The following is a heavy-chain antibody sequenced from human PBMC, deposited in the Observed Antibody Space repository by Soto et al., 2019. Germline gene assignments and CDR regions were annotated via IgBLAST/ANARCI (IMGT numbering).Heavy chain of an antibody. CDR3: ARGGCGGECSFDY. CDR1: GYTFTSHY. V-gene: IGHV1-46*01. CDR2: INPSGGDT. J-gene: IGHJ4*02. Sequence: ASVKVSCKASGYTFTSHYIHWARQAPGQGLEWMGIINPSGGDTTYAQQFQGRVTMTRDTSTRTVYMELSSLRSEDTAVYYCARGGCGGECSFDYWGQGTLVTVSS. D-gene: IGHD2-21*01.